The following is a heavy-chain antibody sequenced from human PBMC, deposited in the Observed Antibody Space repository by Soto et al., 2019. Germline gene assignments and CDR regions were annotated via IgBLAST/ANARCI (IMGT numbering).Heavy chain of an antibody. J-gene: IGHJ6*02. CDR2: ISSSSSYI. V-gene: IGHV3-21*01. CDR3: ARDLGDTAMYYYYYGMDV. CDR1: GFTFSSYS. Sequence: GGSLRLSCAAPGFTFSSYSMNWVRQAPGKGLEWVSSISSSSSYIYYADSVKGRFTISRDNAKNSLYLQMNSLRAEDTAVYYCARDLGDTAMYYYYYGMDVWGQGTTVTVSS. D-gene: IGHD5-18*01.